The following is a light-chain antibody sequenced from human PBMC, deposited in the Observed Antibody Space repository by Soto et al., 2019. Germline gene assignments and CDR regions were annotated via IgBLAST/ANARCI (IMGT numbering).Light chain of an antibody. V-gene: IGLV2-11*01. CDR3: CSYAGRFIWL. CDR2: DVF. CDR1: SSDVGGYNL. Sequence: QSVLTQPRSVSASPGQSVTIPCSGSSSDVGGYNLVSWYQQKPGEVPKVIIYDVFKRPSGVPDRFFGSKSGNTATLTISGLQGDDEADFHCCSYAGRFIWLLGGGTKVTVL. J-gene: IGLJ3*02.